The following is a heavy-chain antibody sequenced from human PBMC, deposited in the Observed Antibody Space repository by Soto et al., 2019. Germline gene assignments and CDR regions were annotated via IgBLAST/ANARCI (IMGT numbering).Heavy chain of an antibody. D-gene: IGHD1-7*01. CDR3: AHNTPAGTFNWFDP. CDR2: IYWDDDK. V-gene: IGHV2-5*02. J-gene: IGHJ5*02. Sequence: SGPAPRNPTQSLTPAFTFWLFSLSKNGVGLGWIRQPPGKALEWLALIYWDDDKRYSPSLKSRLTITKDTSKNQVVLTMTNMDPVDTATYYCAHNTPAGTFNWFDPWGQGTLVTVSS. CDR1: LFSLSKNGVG.